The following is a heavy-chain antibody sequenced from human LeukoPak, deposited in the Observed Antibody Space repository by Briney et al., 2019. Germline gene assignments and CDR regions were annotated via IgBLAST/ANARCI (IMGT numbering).Heavy chain of an antibody. CDR1: GFTFSTYW. J-gene: IGHJ6*03. CDR3: AREGIAAAGIGEGYYYYMDV. V-gene: IGHV3-20*04. CDR2: INWNGGST. D-gene: IGHD6-13*01. Sequence: GGSLRLSCGASGFTFSTYWMSWVRQAPGKGLEWVSGINWNGGSTGYADSVKGRFTISRDNAKNSLYLQMNSLRAEDTALYYCAREGIAAAGIGEGYYYYMDVWGKGTTVTISS.